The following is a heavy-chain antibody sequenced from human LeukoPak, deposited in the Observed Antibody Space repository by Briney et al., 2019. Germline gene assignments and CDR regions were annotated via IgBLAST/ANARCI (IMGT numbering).Heavy chain of an antibody. CDR2: ISASGGGT. J-gene: IGHJ4*02. V-gene: IGHV3-23*01. Sequence: GGSLRLSCAASGFTFSDYAMSWVRQAPGKGLEWVSGISASGGGTYYADSVKGRFTISRDNAKNSLYLQMNSLRAEDTAVYYCARDRGAFSGSYPLYSFDYWGQGTLVTVSS. D-gene: IGHD1-26*01. CDR3: ARDRGAFSGSYPLYSFDY. CDR1: GFTFSDYA.